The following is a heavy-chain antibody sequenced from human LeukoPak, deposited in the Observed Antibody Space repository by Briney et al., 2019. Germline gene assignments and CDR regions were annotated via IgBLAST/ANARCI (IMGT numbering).Heavy chain of an antibody. J-gene: IGHJ4*02. CDR2: IWYNGSKK. Sequence: HPGGCLRLSCAASGFTFSDHGMHWVRQAPGKGLEWVAIIWYNGSKKYYAECVKGRFTISRDNSKNTLYLQMSSLRAEDTAVYYCARDPYGSGDGYFDYWGQGTLVTASS. D-gene: IGHD3-10*01. V-gene: IGHV3-33*01. CDR1: GFTFSDHG. CDR3: ARDPYGSGDGYFDY.